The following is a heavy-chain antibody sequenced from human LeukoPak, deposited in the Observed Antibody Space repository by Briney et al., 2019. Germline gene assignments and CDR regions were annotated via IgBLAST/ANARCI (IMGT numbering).Heavy chain of an antibody. J-gene: IGHJ4*02. Sequence: GGSLRLSCAASGFTVSSNYMSWVRQAPGKGLEWVSVIYSGGSIYYADSVKGRFTISRDNSKNTLYLQMNSLRAEDTAVYYCAGVSTVTAYDYWGQGTLVTVSS. D-gene: IGHD4-17*01. CDR2: IYSGGSI. CDR1: GFTVSSNY. CDR3: AGVSTVTAYDY. V-gene: IGHV3-66*01.